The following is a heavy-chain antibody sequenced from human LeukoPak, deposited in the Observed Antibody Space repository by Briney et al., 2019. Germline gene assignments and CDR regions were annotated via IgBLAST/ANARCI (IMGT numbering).Heavy chain of an antibody. Sequence: ASVKVSCKTSGYTFSDYYMHWVRQAPGQGLQHMGWINPDNGITNYGQDFQGRVTMTSDTSTRTAYMELNRLTSDDTAMYYCAREGSFQVLGSFDSWGQGTLVTVSS. J-gene: IGHJ5*01. V-gene: IGHV1-2*02. CDR3: AREGSFQVLGSFDS. CDR1: GYTFSDYY. D-gene: IGHD4/OR15-4a*01. CDR2: INPDNGIT.